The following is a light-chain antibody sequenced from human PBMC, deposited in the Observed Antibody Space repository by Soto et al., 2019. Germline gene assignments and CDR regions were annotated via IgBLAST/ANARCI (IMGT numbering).Light chain of an antibody. CDR3: QQYNSYGT. CDR1: QSIYINS. J-gene: IGKJ2*01. Sequence: EIVLTQSPGTLSLSPGERATLSCRASQSIYINSLAWYQHKRGQAPRLLIYAATVRATAVPDRFNGSGSGTDFALTISRLEPEDSATFYCQQYNSYGTFGQGTKLEIK. CDR2: AAT. V-gene: IGKV3-20*01.